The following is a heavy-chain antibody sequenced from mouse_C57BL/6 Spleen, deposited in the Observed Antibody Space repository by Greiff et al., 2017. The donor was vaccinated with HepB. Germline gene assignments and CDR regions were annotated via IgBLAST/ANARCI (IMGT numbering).Heavy chain of an antibody. CDR2: INYDGSST. J-gene: IGHJ4*01. V-gene: IGHV5-16*01. CDR1: GFTFSDYY. D-gene: IGHD3-2*02. CDR3: ARDYQGAMDY. Sequence: EVKLVESEGGLVQPGSSMKLSCTASGFTFSDYYMAWVRQVPEKGLEWVANINYDGSSTYYLDSLKSRFIISRDNAKNMLYLQMSSLKSEDTATYYCARDYQGAMDYWGQGTSVTVSS.